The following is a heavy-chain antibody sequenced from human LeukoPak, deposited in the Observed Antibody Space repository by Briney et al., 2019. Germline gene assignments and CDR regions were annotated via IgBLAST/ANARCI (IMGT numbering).Heavy chain of an antibody. CDR2: IYYSGST. CDR1: GGSISSYY. D-gene: IGHD5-12*01. CDR3: ARQGSSGYDYDY. Sequence: PSETLSLTCTVSGGSISSYYWSWIRQPPGKGLEWIGSIYYSGSTYYNPSLKSRVTISVDTSKNQFSLKLSSVTAADTAVYYCARQGSSGYDYDYWGQGTLVTVSS. J-gene: IGHJ4*02. V-gene: IGHV4-59*05.